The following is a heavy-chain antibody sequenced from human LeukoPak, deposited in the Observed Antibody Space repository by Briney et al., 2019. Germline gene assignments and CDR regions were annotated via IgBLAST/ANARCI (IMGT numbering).Heavy chain of an antibody. D-gene: IGHD3-3*01. CDR3: ARAGSYDFWSGYYNGYYYYYMDV. V-gene: IGHV3-66*02. J-gene: IGHJ6*03. Sequence: GGSLRLSCAASGFTVSSNYMSWFRQAPGKGLEWVSVIYSGGSTYYADSVKGRFTISKDNSKNTLYLQMNSLRAEDTAVYYCARAGSYDFWSGYYNGYYYYYMDVWGKGTTVTVSS. CDR1: GFTVSSNY. CDR2: IYSGGST.